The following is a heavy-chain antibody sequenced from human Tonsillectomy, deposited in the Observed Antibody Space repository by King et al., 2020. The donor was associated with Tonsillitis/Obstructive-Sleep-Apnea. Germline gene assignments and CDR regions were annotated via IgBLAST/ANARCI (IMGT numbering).Heavy chain of an antibody. CDR1: GYSFTNNG. V-gene: IGHV1-18*01. J-gene: IGHJ4*02. CDR2: ISAYNGNT. D-gene: IGHD3-22*01. CDR3: ARDDKYYYASSGYPIFDY. Sequence: QLVQSGAEVKKPGASVKVSCQASGYSFTNNGISWVRQAPGQGLEWMGWISAYNGNTKYAQKFQGKVTMTKDTSTSTAYMELRSLRSYDTAVYYCARDDKYYYASSGYPIFDYWGQGTLVTVSS.